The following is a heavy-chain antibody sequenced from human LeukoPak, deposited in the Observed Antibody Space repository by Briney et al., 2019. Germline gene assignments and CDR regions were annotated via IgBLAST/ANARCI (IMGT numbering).Heavy chain of an antibody. D-gene: IGHD6-19*01. CDR2: IRYDGSNK. Sequence: GGSLRLSCAASGFTFSSYGMHWVRQAPGKGLEWVAFIRYDGSNKYYADSVKGRFTISRDNSKNTLYLQMNSLGAEDTAVYYCAKDLVGIAVAVDYWGQGTLVTVSS. J-gene: IGHJ4*02. V-gene: IGHV3-30*02. CDR1: GFTFSSYG. CDR3: AKDLVGIAVAVDY.